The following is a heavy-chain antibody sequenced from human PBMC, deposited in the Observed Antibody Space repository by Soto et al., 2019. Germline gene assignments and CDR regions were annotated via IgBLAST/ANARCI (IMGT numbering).Heavy chain of an antibody. D-gene: IGHD6-25*01. CDR3: AVAHRGERLLDFDY. CDR1: GFTFSGYY. CDR2: IYSGGST. Sequence: GGPLRLSCAASGFTFSGYYMSCIRQAPGKALASVSVIYSGGSTHYADSLRDRSPIYRDNSRNKLYLQMPSLRVEDPAIYYCAVAHRGERLLDFDYWGRGTLVTVSS. J-gene: IGHJ4*02. V-gene: IGHV3-66*01.